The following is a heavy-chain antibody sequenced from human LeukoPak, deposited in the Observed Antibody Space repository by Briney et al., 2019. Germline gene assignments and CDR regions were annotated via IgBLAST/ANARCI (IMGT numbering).Heavy chain of an antibody. CDR1: GGSISSSNW. D-gene: IGHD6-13*01. J-gene: IGHJ4*02. Sequence: PSETLSLTCAISGGSISSSNWWTWVRQPPGKGLEWVGEIYLRGNTNYNPSLESRVTISVDESKTQLSLRLESVTAADTVVYYCARAGLQQLVLFTFDYWGQGTLVTVSS. CDR3: ARAGLQQLVLFTFDY. CDR2: IYLRGNT. V-gene: IGHV4-4*02.